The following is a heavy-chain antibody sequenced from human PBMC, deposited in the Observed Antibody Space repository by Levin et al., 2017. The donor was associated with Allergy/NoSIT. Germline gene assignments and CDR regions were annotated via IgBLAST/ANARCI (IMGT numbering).Heavy chain of an antibody. D-gene: IGHD2-15*01. CDR2: IRSKANSYAT. Sequence: GGSLRLSCAASGFTFSGSAMHWVRQASGKGLEWVGRIRSKANSYATVYAASVKGRFTISRDDSKNTAYLQMNSLKTEDTAVYYCTCSGGSCPDYWGQGTLVTVSS. CDR3: TCSGGSCPDY. CDR1: GFTFSGSA. V-gene: IGHV3-73*01. J-gene: IGHJ4*02.